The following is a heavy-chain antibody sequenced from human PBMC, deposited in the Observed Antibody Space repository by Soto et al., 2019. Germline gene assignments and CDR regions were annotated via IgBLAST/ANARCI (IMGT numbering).Heavy chain of an antibody. CDR1: GGSISNGYYS. CDR3: ARVVAVAGTGWFDP. Sequence: PSETLSLTCTVSGGSISNGYYSWSWIRQSPEKGLEWIGRIYSGVSTYSNPSLNGRLTISVDTSKNQFSLKLSSVTAADTAVYYCARVVAVAGTGWFDPWGQGTLVTVSS. V-gene: IGHV4-30-4*02. CDR2: IYSGVST. D-gene: IGHD6-19*01. J-gene: IGHJ5*02.